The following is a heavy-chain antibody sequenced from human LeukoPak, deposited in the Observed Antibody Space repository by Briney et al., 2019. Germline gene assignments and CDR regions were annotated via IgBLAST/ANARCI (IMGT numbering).Heavy chain of an antibody. CDR2: MNPNSGNT. Sequence: ASVKVSCKASGYTFTSYDINWVRQATGQGLEWMGWMNPNSGNTGYAQKFQGRVTITRNTSISTAYMELSSLRSEDTAVYYCARLTAPCGSDGCSPDYWGQGTLVTVSS. D-gene: IGHD2-21*02. V-gene: IGHV1-8*03. CDR1: GYTFTSYD. CDR3: ARLTAPCGSDGCSPDY. J-gene: IGHJ4*02.